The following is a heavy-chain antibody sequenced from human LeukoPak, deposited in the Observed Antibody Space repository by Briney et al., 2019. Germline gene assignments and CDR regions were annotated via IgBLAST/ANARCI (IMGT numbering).Heavy chain of an antibody. CDR2: ISGSGGST. CDR3: AKGEGYSYGLQDY. V-gene: IGHV3-23*01. Sequence: GGSLRLSCAASGFTFSSYAMRWVRQAPGKGLEWVSGISGSGGSTHYADSVKGRFTISRDNSKNTLYLQMNNLRAEDTAVYYCAKGEGYSYGLQDYWGQGTLVTVSS. CDR1: GFTFSSYA. D-gene: IGHD5-18*01. J-gene: IGHJ4*02.